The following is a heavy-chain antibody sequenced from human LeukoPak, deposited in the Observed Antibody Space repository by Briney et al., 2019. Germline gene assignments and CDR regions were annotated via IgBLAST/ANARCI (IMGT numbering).Heavy chain of an antibody. CDR3: AREQYNNYYFDY. Sequence: PGGSLRLSCAASEFTFSHYAMHWVRPAPGKGLEWVAVISYDGSNKYYADSVKGRFTVSRDNSRNTLFLQMNSLRAEDTAVYYCAREQYNNYYFDYWGQGTLVTVSS. D-gene: IGHD4-11*01. J-gene: IGHJ4*02. CDR1: EFTFSHYA. V-gene: IGHV3-30*04. CDR2: ISYDGSNK.